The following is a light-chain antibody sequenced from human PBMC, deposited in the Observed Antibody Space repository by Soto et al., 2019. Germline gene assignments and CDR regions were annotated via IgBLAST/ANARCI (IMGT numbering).Light chain of an antibody. J-gene: IGKJ5*01. CDR1: QSVSTN. Sequence: EIVMTQSPATLSVSPGERATLSCRASQSVSTNLAWYQQKPGQAPRLLVYGASTRSTGIPARFSGSGSGTEFTLTISSLQSEDFAFYYCQQYNNWPPITFGQGTRLELK. CDR3: QQYNNWPPIT. V-gene: IGKV3-15*01. CDR2: GAS.